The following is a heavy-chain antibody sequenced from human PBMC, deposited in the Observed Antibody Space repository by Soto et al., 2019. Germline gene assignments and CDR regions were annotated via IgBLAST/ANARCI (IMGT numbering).Heavy chain of an antibody. V-gene: IGHV3-48*01. J-gene: IGHJ5*02. CDR2: ISSSSSTI. Sequence: PGGSLRLSCAASGFTFSSYSMNWVRQAPGKGLEWVSYISSSSSTIYYADSVKGRFTISRDNAKNSLYLQMNSLRAEDTAVYYCARARPPNWFDPWGQGTLVTVSS. CDR3: ARARPPNWFDP. CDR1: GFTFSSYS.